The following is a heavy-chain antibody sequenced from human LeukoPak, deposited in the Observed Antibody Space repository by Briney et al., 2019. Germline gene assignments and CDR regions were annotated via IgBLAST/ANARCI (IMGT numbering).Heavy chain of an antibody. CDR2: VIRDGSFT. CDR3: VRDGDDFNFDY. D-gene: IGHD5-24*01. V-gene: IGHV3-74*01. CDR1: RFTFRSYW. Sequence: PGGSLRLSCAASRFTFRSYWMHWVRQAPGKGLEWVSRVIRDGSFTNYADSVKGRFTISRDNAKNTLYLQMSSLRAEDTAVYFCVRDGDDFNFDYWGQGSLVTISS. J-gene: IGHJ4*02.